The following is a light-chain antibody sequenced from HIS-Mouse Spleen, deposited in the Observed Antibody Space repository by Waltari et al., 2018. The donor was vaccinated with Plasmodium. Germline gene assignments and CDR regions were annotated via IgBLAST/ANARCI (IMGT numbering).Light chain of an antibody. CDR2: AAS. Sequence: DIQMTQSPSSLSASVAARVTITCRASQRISSYLNWYQQKPGKAPKLLIYAASSLQSGGPSRFSGSGSGTDFTLTISSLQPEYFATYYCQQSYSTWTFGQGTKVEIK. V-gene: IGKV1-39*01. J-gene: IGKJ1*01. CDR1: QRISSY. CDR3: QQSYSTWT.